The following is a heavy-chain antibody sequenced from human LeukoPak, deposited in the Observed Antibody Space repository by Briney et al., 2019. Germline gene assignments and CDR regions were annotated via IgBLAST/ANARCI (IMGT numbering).Heavy chain of an antibody. J-gene: IGHJ4*02. Sequence: SVKVSCKASGGTFSSYAISWVRQAPGQGLEWVGRIIPILGIANYAQKFQGRVTITADKSTSTAYMELSSLRSEDTAVYYCARGLTMVRGVTFDYWGQGTLVTVSS. D-gene: IGHD3-10*01. CDR3: ARGLTMVRGVTFDY. V-gene: IGHV1-69*04. CDR1: GGTFSSYA. CDR2: IIPILGIA.